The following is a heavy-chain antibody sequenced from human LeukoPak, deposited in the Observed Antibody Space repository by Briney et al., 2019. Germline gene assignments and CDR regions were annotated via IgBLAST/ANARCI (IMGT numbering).Heavy chain of an antibody. D-gene: IGHD2-21*02. Sequence: GGSLRLSCAASGFTFSSYWMSWVRQAPGKGLEWVANIKQDGSEKYYVDSVKGRFTISRDNAKNSLYLQMNSLRAEDTAVYYCARDPLAYCGGDCWVTRWGQGTLVTVSS. CDR3: ARDPLAYCGGDCWVTR. CDR2: IKQDGSEK. CDR1: GFTFSSYW. V-gene: IGHV3-7*01. J-gene: IGHJ4*02.